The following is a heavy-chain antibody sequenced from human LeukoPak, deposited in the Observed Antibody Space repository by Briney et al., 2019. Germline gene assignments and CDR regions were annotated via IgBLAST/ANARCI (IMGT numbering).Heavy chain of an antibody. CDR1: GYTFTSYG. Sequence: GASVKVSCKASGYTFTSYGVSWVRQAPGQGLEWMGWISTYNGNTEYAQKLQGRVIMTTDTSTSTAYMELRSLRSDDTAVYYCARGGRGYPRTFDPWGQGTLVTVSS. D-gene: IGHD5-12*01. CDR3: ARGGRGYPRTFDP. V-gene: IGHV1-18*01. J-gene: IGHJ5*02. CDR2: ISTYNGNT.